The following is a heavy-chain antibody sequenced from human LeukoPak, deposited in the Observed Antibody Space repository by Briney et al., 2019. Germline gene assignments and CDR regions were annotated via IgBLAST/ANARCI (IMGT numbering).Heavy chain of an antibody. CDR1: GFTFDDYA. Sequence: PGGSLRLSCAASGFTFDDYAMHWVRQAPGKGLEWVSGISWNSGSIGYADSVKGRFTISRDNSKNTLYLQMNSLRAEDTAVYYCAKDPGRGGWWTYDYWGQGALVTVSS. V-gene: IGHV3-9*01. CDR2: ISWNSGSI. D-gene: IGHD5-24*01. J-gene: IGHJ4*02. CDR3: AKDPGRGGWWTYDY.